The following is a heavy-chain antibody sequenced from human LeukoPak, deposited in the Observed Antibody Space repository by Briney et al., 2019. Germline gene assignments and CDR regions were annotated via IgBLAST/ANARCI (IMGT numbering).Heavy chain of an antibody. J-gene: IGHJ6*02. V-gene: IGHV3-30-3*01. CDR1: GFTSSSYA. CDR2: ISYDGSNK. CDR3: ARAPYDSSGPFYYYYYGMDV. Sequence: GGSLRLSCAASGFTSSSYATHWVRQAPGKGLEWVAVISYDGSNKYYADSVKGRFTISRDNSKNTLYLQMNSLRAEDTAVYYCARAPYDSSGPFYYYYYGMDVWGQGTTVTVSS. D-gene: IGHD3-22*01.